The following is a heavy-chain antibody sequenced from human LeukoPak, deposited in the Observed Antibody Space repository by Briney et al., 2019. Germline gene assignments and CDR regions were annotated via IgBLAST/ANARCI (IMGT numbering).Heavy chain of an antibody. J-gene: IGHJ4*02. D-gene: IGHD1-26*01. CDR2: ISGSGGST. CDR1: GFTFSNYA. Sequence: GGSLRLTCAASGFTFSNYAISWVRQAQGKGLEWVSAISGSGGSTYYADSVKGRFTISRDNSKNTLYLQMNSLRAEDTAVYYCAKAPSGSYYDYFDYWGQGTLVTVSS. CDR3: AKAPSGSYYDYFDY. V-gene: IGHV3-23*01.